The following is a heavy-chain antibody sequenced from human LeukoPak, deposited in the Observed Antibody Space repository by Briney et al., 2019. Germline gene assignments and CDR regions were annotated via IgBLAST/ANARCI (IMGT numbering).Heavy chain of an antibody. V-gene: IGHV3-9*01. CDR1: GFTFDDYA. J-gene: IGHJ3*02. CDR2: ISWNSGSI. Sequence: GGSLRLSCAASGFTFDDYAMHWVRQAPGKGLEWVSGISWNSGSIGYADSVKGRFTISRDNAKNTLYLQMNSLRAEDTAVYYCARDGELGGAFDIWGQGTMVTVSS. CDR3: ARDGELGGAFDI. D-gene: IGHD3-10*01.